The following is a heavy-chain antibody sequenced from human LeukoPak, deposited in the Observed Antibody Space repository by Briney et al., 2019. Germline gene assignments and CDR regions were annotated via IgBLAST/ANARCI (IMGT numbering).Heavy chain of an antibody. CDR1: GFTFDDYA. V-gene: IGHV3-23*01. CDR2: ISGSGGST. Sequence: GGSLRLSCAASGFTFDDYAMRWVRQAPGKGLEWVSYISGSGGSTYYADSVKGRFTISRDNSKNTLYLQMNSLRAEDTAVYYCARTLFYYDILTGYSTHFDYWGQGTLVTVSS. CDR3: ARTLFYYDILTGYSTHFDY. D-gene: IGHD3-9*01. J-gene: IGHJ4*02.